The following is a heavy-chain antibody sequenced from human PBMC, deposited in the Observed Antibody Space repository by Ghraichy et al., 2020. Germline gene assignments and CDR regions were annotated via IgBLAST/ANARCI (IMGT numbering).Heavy chain of an antibody. CDR1: GFTFRSYS. V-gene: IGHV3-21*01. CDR3: TGEESVDDRGDFPPGY. Sequence: GGSLRLSCEASGFTFRSYSMHWVRQAPGKGLEWVSLISSNGLFIYYAYSVEGRFTISRDNAKNSVYLQMNSLRADDTAVYYCTGEESVDDRGDFPPGYWGQGTLVSVSS. CDR2: ISSNGLFI. D-gene: IGHD4-17*01. J-gene: IGHJ4*02.